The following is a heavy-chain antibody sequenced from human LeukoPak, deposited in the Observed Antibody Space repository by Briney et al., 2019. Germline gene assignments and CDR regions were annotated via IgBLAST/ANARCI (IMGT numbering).Heavy chain of an antibody. D-gene: IGHD3-22*01. CDR3: ARGSGAYDRTCNFYYYMDV. CDR1: GGSFSDYS. CDR2: IDHSGST. J-gene: IGHJ6*03. Sequence: SETLSLTCAVYGGSFSDYSWSWIRQSPGRGLEWIGEIDHSGSTNYNQSLKSRVTISVDTSKNQVSLTLTSVTAADSALFSCARGSGAYDRTCNFYYYMDVWGKGTTVTVSS. V-gene: IGHV4-34*01.